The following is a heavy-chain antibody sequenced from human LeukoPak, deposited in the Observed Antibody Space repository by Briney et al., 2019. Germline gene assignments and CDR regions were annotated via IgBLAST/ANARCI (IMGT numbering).Heavy chain of an antibody. D-gene: IGHD5-24*01. V-gene: IGHV1-69*02. J-gene: IGHJ4*02. Sequence: SVKVSYKASGGTFSSYTISWVRQAPGQGLEWMGRIIPILGIANYAQKFQGRVTITADKSTSTAYMELSSLRSEDTALYYCASSPNQDGDSSYFDYWGQGTLVTVSS. CDR2: IIPILGIA. CDR3: ASSPNQDGDSSYFDY. CDR1: GGTFSSYT.